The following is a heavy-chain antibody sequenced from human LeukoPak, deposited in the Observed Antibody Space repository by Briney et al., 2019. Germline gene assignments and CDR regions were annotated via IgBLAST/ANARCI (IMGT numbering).Heavy chain of an antibody. Sequence: GASVKVSCKASGFTFTSSAMQWVRQARGQRLEWIGWIVVGSGNTNYAQKFQERVTITRDMSTSTAYMELSSLRAEDTAVYYCAKIMSEQQLVTPSYYYYYMDVWGKGTTVTISS. CDR2: IVVGSGNT. CDR1: GFTFTSSA. V-gene: IGHV1-58*02. D-gene: IGHD6-13*01. J-gene: IGHJ6*03. CDR3: AKIMSEQQLVTPSYYYYYMDV.